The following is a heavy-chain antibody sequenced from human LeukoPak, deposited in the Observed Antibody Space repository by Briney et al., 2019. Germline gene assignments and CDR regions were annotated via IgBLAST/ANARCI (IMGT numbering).Heavy chain of an antibody. J-gene: IGHJ4*02. V-gene: IGHV3-23*01. CDR2: ISGSGGST. D-gene: IGHD3-22*01. Sequence: PGGSLRLSCAASGFTFSNYAMTWVRQAPGKGLEWVSTISGSGGSTHYADSVKGRFTISRDNSKNTLYLQMNSLRAEDTAIYYCAKSSYYDSSGYYREYYFDYWGQGTLVTVSS. CDR1: GFTFSNYA. CDR3: AKSSYYDSSGYYREYYFDY.